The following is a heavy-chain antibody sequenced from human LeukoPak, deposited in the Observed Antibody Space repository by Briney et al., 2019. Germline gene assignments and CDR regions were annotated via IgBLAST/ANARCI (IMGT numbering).Heavy chain of an antibody. CDR1: GYTFTSYG. Sequence: VASVKVSCKASGYTFTSYGISWVRQATGQGLEWMGWMNPNSGNTGYAQKFQGRVTITRNTSISTAYMELSSLRSEDTTVYYCARGKYCSSTSCYFDYWGQGTLVTVSS. CDR3: ARGKYCSSTSCYFDY. D-gene: IGHD2-2*01. J-gene: IGHJ4*02. V-gene: IGHV1-8*03. CDR2: MNPNSGNT.